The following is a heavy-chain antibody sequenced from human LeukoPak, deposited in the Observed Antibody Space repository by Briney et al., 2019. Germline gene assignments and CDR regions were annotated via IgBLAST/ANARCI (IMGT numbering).Heavy chain of an antibody. V-gene: IGHV4-4*09. J-gene: IGHJ5*02. D-gene: IGHD2-2*01. CDR1: GGSMTHYF. Sequence: SGTLSLTCTVSGGSMTHYFWNWIRQPPGRGLSWIGYTHTSGSPDYSRSLKSRVTISLDTSKNQFSLMLSSVTAADTAVYFCARATQRYCSGTTCFPYWFDTWGQGTLATVSS. CDR2: THTSGSP. CDR3: ARATQRYCSGTTCFPYWFDT.